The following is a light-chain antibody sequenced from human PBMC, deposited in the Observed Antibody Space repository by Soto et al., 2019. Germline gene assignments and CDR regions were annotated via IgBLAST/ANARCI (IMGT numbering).Light chain of an antibody. CDR1: QGISSY. CDR3: QQLESYPLT. Sequence: IQLTQSPSSLSASEGDRVTITCRASQGISSYLAWYQQKPGKAPKVLIYAASTLQSGVPSRFSGSGSGTDFTLTISSLQAEDSATYYCQQLESYPLTFGGGTKVEIK. CDR2: AAS. V-gene: IGKV1-9*01. J-gene: IGKJ4*01.